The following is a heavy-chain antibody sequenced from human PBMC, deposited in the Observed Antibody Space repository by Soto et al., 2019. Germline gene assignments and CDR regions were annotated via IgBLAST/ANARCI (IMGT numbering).Heavy chain of an antibody. V-gene: IGHV4-4*02. CDR2: IYHSGST. J-gene: IGHJ4*02. Sequence: TVSLTCAVSGGSISSSNWWSWVRQPPGKGLEWIGEIYHSGSTNYNPSLKSRVTISVDKSKNQFSLKLSSVTAADTAVYYCAREEGQESGFVYWGQGTLVTVSS. CDR1: GGSISSSNW. CDR3: AREEGQESGFVY.